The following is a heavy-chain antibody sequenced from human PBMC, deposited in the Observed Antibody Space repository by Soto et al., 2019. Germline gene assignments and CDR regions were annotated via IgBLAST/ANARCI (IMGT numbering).Heavy chain of an antibody. Sequence: QVQLVESGGGGVQPGRSLRLSCAASGFIFINYVMYWVRQAQGKGLEWVAFMSYEGTTKYYEDSVKGRFTISRDNSKNTLYLQMNSLRPEDTGVYYCAREVLWSRYFDYWGQGTRVTVSS. J-gene: IGHJ4*02. CDR3: AREVLWSRYFDY. CDR2: MSYEGTTK. D-gene: IGHD3-10*01. CDR1: GFIFINYV. V-gene: IGHV3-30-3*01.